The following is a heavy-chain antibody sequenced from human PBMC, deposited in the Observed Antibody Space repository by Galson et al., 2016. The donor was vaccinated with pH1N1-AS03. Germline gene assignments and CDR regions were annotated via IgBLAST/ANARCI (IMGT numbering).Heavy chain of an antibody. CDR1: GYTFTSSD. Sequence: SVKVSCKASGYTFTSSDINWVRQAAGQGLEWMGWMNPNSGNRGYAQKFQGRVTMTRDTSISTAYMELSSLTFEDTAVYYCARDEDLPYGDPVKDWGQGTLVFVYS. CDR3: ARDEDLPYGDPVKD. D-gene: IGHD4-17*01. CDR2: MNPNSGNR. J-gene: IGHJ4*02. V-gene: IGHV1-8*01.